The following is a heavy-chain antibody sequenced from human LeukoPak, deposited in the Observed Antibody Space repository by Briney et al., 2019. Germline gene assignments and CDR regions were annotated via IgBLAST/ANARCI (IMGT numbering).Heavy chain of an antibody. V-gene: IGHV3-9*01. J-gene: IGHJ6*03. D-gene: IGHD1-7*01. Sequence: GGSLRLSCAASGFTFDDYAMHWVRQAPGKGPEWVSGISWNSGSIGYADSVKGRFTISRDNAKNSLYLQMNSLRAEDTALYYCAKDRRTGTTGYYYMDVWGKGTTVTVSS. CDR2: ISWNSGSI. CDR1: GFTFDDYA. CDR3: AKDRRTGTTGYYYMDV.